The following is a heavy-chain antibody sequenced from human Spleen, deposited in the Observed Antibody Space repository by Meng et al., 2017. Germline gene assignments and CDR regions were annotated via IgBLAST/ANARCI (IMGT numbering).Heavy chain of an antibody. CDR3: AKGFGEVYRYIDY. V-gene: IGHV3-23*01. Sequence: VQLLESGGGLVQPGGSLRLSCAASGFTFSSYAMSWVRQAPGKGLEWVSTIRVSGVDTFYADSVKGRFTISRDDSKNTLYLQMNSLRAEDTALYYCAKGFGEVYRYIDYWGQGTLVTVSS. CDR1: GFTFSSYA. D-gene: IGHD3-10*01. J-gene: IGHJ4*02. CDR2: IRVSGVDT.